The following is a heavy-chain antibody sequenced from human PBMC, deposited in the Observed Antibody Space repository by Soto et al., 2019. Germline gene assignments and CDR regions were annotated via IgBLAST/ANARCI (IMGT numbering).Heavy chain of an antibody. CDR1: GYTFTSYA. V-gene: IGHV1-3*01. Sequence: ASVKVSCKASGYTFTSYAMHWVRQAPGQRLEWMGWINAGNGNPKYSQKFQDRVTISRDTSATTAYMEMSSLRSEDTAVYYCERGSYYYESSGYYPDYWGQGTLVTVSS. CDR3: ERGSYYYESSGYYPDY. D-gene: IGHD3-22*01. CDR2: INAGNGNP. J-gene: IGHJ4*02.